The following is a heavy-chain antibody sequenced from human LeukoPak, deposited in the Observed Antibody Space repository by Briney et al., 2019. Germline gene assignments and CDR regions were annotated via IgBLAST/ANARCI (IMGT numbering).Heavy chain of an antibody. CDR1: GDSVSSNSAA. D-gene: IGHD3-10*01. J-gene: IGHJ4*02. CDR2: TYYRSKWYN. V-gene: IGHV6-1*01. CDR3: ARSRGDFDY. Sequence: SQTLSLTCAISGDSVSSNSAAWIWIRQSPSRGLEWLGRTYYRSKWYNEYAASVKSRITINPDTSKNQFSLQLNSVTPEDTAVYYCARSRGDFDYWGQGTLVTVSS.